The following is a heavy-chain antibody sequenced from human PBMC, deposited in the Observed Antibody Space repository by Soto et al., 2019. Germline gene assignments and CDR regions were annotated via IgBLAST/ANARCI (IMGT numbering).Heavy chain of an antibody. J-gene: IGHJ6*02. V-gene: IGHV1-69*12. CDR3: ARVHGGGSYYYYGMDV. CDR1: GGTFSSYA. CDR2: IIPIFGTA. Sequence: QVQLVQSGAEVKKPGSSVKVSCKASGGTFSSYALSWVRQAPGQGLEWMGGIIPIFGTANYAQKFQGRVTLTADRSTSTAYMELSSLTSEDTAVYYCARVHGGGSYYYYGMDVWGQGTTVTVSS. D-gene: IGHD3-16*01.